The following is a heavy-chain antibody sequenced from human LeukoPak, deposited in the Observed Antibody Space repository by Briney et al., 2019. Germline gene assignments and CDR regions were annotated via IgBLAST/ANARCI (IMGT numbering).Heavy chain of an antibody. CDR1: EFTFSSYS. CDR2: ITRSYI. J-gene: IGHJ5*02. CDR3: VRVGSDGYSLRQNWFDP. Sequence: PGGSLRLSCAASEFTFSSYSMNWVRQAPGKGLEWVSSITRSYIYYADSVKGRFTISKDNAKNSLLLQMNSLRAEDTAVYYCVRVGSDGYSLRQNWFDPWGHGTLVTVSS. D-gene: IGHD5-24*01. V-gene: IGHV3-21*01.